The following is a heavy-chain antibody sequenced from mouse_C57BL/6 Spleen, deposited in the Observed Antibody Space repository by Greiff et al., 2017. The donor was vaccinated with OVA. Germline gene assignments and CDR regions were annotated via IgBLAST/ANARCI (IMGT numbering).Heavy chain of an antibody. D-gene: IGHD3-3*01. Sequence: QVQLKQPGAELVKPGASVKLSCKASGYTFTSYWMHWVKQRPGQGLEWIGMIHPNSGSTNYNEKFKSKATLTVDKSSSTAYMQLSSLTSEDSAVYYCAREEGRYFDYWGQGTTLTVSS. J-gene: IGHJ2*01. V-gene: IGHV1-64*01. CDR1: GYTFTSYW. CDR2: IHPNSGST. CDR3: AREEGRYFDY.